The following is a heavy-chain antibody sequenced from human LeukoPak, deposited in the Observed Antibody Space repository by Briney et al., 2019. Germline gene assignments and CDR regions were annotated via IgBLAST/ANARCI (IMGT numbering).Heavy chain of an antibody. J-gene: IGHJ5*02. V-gene: IGHV1-2*02. Sequence: ASVKVSCKTSGYTFTDYFMHWVRQAPGQGLEWMGWINLNRGGTNYAQKFQGRVTMTRDTSISTAYMELSSLRYDDTAVYYCATNILVRDIINWFDPWGQGTLVTVSS. CDR2: INLNRGGT. D-gene: IGHD3-10*01. CDR1: GYTFTDYF. CDR3: ATNILVRDIINWFDP.